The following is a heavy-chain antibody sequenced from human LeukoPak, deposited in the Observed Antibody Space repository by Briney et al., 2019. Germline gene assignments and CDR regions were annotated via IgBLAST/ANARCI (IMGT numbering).Heavy chain of an antibody. J-gene: IGHJ4*02. V-gene: IGHV4-34*01. CDR3: AGAMGAAGSYYFDY. CDR2: INHSGST. CDR1: GGSFSGYY. Sequence: SETLSLTCAVYGGSFSGYYWSWIRQPPGKGLEWIGEINHSGSTNYNPPLKSRVTISVDTSKNQFSLKLSSVTAADTAVCYCAGAMGAAGSYYFDYWGQGTLVTVSS. D-gene: IGHD5-18*01.